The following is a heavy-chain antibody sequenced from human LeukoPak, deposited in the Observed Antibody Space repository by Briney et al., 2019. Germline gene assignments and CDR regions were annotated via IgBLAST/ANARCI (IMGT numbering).Heavy chain of an antibody. CDR1: GFTFSTYW. CDR3: AKDSGRGFFQNDAFDI. V-gene: IGHV3-30*02. D-gene: IGHD1-26*01. CDR2: IRYDGSNK. J-gene: IGHJ3*02. Sequence: GGSLRLSCAASGFTFSTYWMNWFRQTPGKGLEWVAFIRYDGSNKYYADSVKGRFTISRDNSKNTLYLQMNSLRAEDTAVYYCAKDSGRGFFQNDAFDIWGQGTMVTVSS.